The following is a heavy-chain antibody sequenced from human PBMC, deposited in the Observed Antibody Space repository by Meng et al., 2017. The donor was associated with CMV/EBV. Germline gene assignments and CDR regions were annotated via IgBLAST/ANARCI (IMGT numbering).Heavy chain of an antibody. CDR1: WYG. D-gene: IGHD3-22*01. J-gene: IGHJ5*02. Sequence: WYGFGWVRQAPGQGCEGMGGNSPSFGTANYAKKCQGRVPITANKSTSTAYTYLSSLRSEVTSVYYGAREPKDYYYDSSGDSNWFDPWGQGTLVTVSS. CDR2: NSPSFGTA. V-gene: IGHV1-69*06. CDR3: AREPKDYYYDSSGDSNWFDP.